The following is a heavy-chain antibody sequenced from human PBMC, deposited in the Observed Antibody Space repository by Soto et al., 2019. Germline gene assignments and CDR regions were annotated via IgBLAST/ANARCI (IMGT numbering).Heavy chain of an antibody. CDR3: TIDASRDSSARGWFDP. CDR2: ISSNSAYI. V-gene: IGHV3-21*01. D-gene: IGHD6-13*01. J-gene: IGHJ5*02. CDR1: GFTFRSFT. Sequence: PGGSLRLSCAASGFTFRSFTMNWVRQAPGKGLEWVSTISSNSAYIYYTDALRGRFTITRDNAKNSLHLPMNSLRAEDTAVYYCTIDASRDSSARGWFDPWGPGTLVTVSS.